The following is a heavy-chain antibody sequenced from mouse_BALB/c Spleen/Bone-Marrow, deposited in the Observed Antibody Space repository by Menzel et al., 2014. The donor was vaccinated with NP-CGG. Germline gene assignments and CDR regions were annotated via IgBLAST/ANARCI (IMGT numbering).Heavy chain of an antibody. V-gene: IGHV5-12*02. CDR2: ISNGGGST. J-gene: IGHJ3*01. CDR3: ARHNYDETWFAY. D-gene: IGHD2-4*01. Sequence: DVKVEESGGGLVQPGGSLKLSCATSGFTFSDYYMYWVRQTPEKRLEWVAYISNGGGSTYYPDTVKGRFTISRDNAKNTLYLQMSRLKSEDTAMYYCARHNYDETWFAYWGQGTLVTVSA. CDR1: GFTFSDYY.